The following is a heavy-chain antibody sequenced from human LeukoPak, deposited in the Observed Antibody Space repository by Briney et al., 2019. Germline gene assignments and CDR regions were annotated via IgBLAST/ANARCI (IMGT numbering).Heavy chain of an antibody. CDR1: GYTFTAFY. CDR3: ARGYSSSWLDY. J-gene: IGHJ4*02. CDR2: INPNSGGT. V-gene: IGHV1-2*06. Sequence: GASVKVSCKASGYTFTAFYMHWVRQAPGQGLEWMGRINPNSGGTKYVQKFQGRVTMTTDTSINTAYLELSRLRSDDTAVYYCARGYSSSWLDYWGQGTLVTVSS. D-gene: IGHD6-13*01.